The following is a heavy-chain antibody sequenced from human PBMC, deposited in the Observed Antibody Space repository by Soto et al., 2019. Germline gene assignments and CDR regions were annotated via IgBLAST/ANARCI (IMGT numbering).Heavy chain of an antibody. Sequence: SETLSLTCTVSGGSISSYYWSWIRQPPGKGLEWIGYIYYSGSTNYNPSLKSRVTISVDTSKNQFSLKLSSVTAADTAVYYCARAIAVAGLFDYWGQGTLVTVSS. CDR2: IYYSGST. J-gene: IGHJ4*02. CDR1: GGSISSYY. D-gene: IGHD6-19*01. CDR3: ARAIAVAGLFDY. V-gene: IGHV4-59*01.